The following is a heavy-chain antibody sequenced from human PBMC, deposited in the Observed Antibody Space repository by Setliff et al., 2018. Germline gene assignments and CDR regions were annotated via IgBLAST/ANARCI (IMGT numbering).Heavy chain of an antibody. J-gene: IGHJ4*02. CDR2: IRSKAYGGTT. V-gene: IGHV3-49*04. CDR1: GFTFGDYA. D-gene: IGHD3-22*01. CDR3: YYDTSGYYYGDY. Sequence: GGSLRLSCTASGFTFGDYAMSWVRQAPGTGLEWVGFIRSKAYGGTTEYAASVKGRFTISRDDSKSIAYLQMNSLKTEDTVVYYCYYDTSGYYYGDYWGQGTLVTVSS.